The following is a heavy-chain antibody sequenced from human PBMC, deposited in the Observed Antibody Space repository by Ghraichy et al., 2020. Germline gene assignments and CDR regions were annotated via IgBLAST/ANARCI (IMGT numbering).Heavy chain of an antibody. CDR2: INPNSGDT. D-gene: IGHD3-10*01. J-gene: IGHJ6*02. CDR3: ATLGYGLGSSTYYGMDV. CDR1: GYTFTNYY. Sequence: ASVKVSCKASGYTFTNYYIHWVRQAPGQGLEWMGWINPNSGDTKNAQNFQGRVTMTRDTSISMAYVELSSLRSDDTAVYYCATLGYGLGSSTYYGMDVWGQGTMVIVSS. V-gene: IGHV1-2*02.